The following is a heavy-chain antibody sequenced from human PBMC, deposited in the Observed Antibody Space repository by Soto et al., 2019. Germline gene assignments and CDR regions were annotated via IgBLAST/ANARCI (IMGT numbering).Heavy chain of an antibody. Sequence: SETLSLTCTVSGGSISSGGYYWSWIRQHPGKGLEWIGYIYYSGSTYYNPSLKSRVTISVDTSKNQFSLKLSSVTAADTAVYYCARAQRIDFWSGYYRAHFDYWGQGTLVTVSS. V-gene: IGHV4-31*03. J-gene: IGHJ4*02. CDR1: GGSISSGGYY. D-gene: IGHD3-3*01. CDR3: ARAQRIDFWSGYYRAHFDY. CDR2: IYYSGST.